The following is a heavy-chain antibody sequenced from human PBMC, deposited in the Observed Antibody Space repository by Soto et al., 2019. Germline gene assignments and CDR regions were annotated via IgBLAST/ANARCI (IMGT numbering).Heavy chain of an antibody. CDR3: ARDLTMVRGVQYYFDY. V-gene: IGHV1-2*02. J-gene: IGHJ4*02. CDR2: INPNSGGT. D-gene: IGHD3-10*01. Sequence: ASVKVSCKASGYTFTGYYMHWVRQAPGQGLEWMGWINPNSGGTNYAQKFQGRVTMTRDASISTAYMELSRLRSDDTAVYYCARDLTMVRGVQYYFDYWGQGTLVTVSS. CDR1: GYTFTGYY.